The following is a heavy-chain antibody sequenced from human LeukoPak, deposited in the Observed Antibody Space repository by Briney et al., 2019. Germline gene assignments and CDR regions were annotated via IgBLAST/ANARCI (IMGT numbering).Heavy chain of an antibody. CDR1: GFTFSSYS. J-gene: IGHJ3*02. D-gene: IGHD3-22*01. CDR3: ASSMIVGGQDAFDI. V-gene: IGHV3-21*01. Sequence: GGSLRLSCAASGFTFSSYSMNWVRQAPGKGLEWVSSISSSSSYIYYADSVKGRFTISRDNAKNSLYLQMNSLRAEDTAVYYCASSMIVGGQDAFDIWGQGTMVTVSS. CDR2: ISSSSSYI.